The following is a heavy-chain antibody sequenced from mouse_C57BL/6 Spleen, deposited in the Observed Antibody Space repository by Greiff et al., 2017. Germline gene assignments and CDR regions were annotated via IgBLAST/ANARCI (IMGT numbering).Heavy chain of an antibody. Sequence: GQLQQSGAELARPGASVKLSCKASGYTFTSYGISWVKQRTGQGLEWIGEIYPRSGNTYYNEKFKGKATLTADKSSSTAYMELRSLTSEDSAVYFCARPTYGYFDYWGQGTTLTVSS. J-gene: IGHJ2*01. CDR1: GYTFTSYG. V-gene: IGHV1-81*01. CDR3: ARPTYGYFDY. D-gene: IGHD1-1*01. CDR2: IYPRSGNT.